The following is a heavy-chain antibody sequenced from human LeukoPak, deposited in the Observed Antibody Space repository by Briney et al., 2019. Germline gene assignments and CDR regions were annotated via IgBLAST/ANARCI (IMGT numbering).Heavy chain of an antibody. V-gene: IGHV3-30*03. CDR3: ARVRGFSGYYYFDY. CDR1: GFTFSSYG. J-gene: IGHJ4*02. D-gene: IGHD3-22*01. Sequence: PGRSLRLSCAASGFTFSSYGMHWVRQAPVKGLEWVAVISYDGSNKYYADSVKGRFTISRDNSKNTLYLQMNSLRAEDTAVYYCARVRGFSGYYYFDYWGQGTLVTVSS. CDR2: ISYDGSNK.